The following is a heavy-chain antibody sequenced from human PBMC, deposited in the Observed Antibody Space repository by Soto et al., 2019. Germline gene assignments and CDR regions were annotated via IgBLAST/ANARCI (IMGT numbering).Heavy chain of an antibody. CDR2: ISGSGGST. D-gene: IGHD3-3*01. J-gene: IGHJ4*02. Sequence: PGGSLRLSCAASGFTFSSYAMSWVRQAPGKGLEWVSAISGSGGSTYYADSVKGRFTISRDNSKNTLYLQMNSLRAEDTAVYYCATVTEELRFLEWLLSIYFDHWGQGTLVTVSP. CDR1: GFTFSSYA. CDR3: ATVTEELRFLEWLLSIYFDH. V-gene: IGHV3-23*01.